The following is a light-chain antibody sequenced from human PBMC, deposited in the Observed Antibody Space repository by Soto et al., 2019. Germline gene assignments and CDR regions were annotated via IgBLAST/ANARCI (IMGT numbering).Light chain of an antibody. J-gene: IGKJ1*01. V-gene: IGKV1-5*03. CDR1: QSISSW. CDR2: KAS. Sequence: DIQMTQSPSTLSASVGDRVTITCRASQSISSWLAWYQQKPGKAPKLLIYKASSLESGVPSRFSGSGSGTEFTLTISSPQTDDFATYYCQRYNSYSWTFGQGTKVEIK. CDR3: QRYNSYSWT.